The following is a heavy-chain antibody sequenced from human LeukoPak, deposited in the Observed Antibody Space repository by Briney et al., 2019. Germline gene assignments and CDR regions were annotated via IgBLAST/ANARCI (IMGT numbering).Heavy chain of an antibody. V-gene: IGHV3-74*01. CDR1: GFTFSSYG. D-gene: IGHD6-19*01. Sequence: GGPLRLSCAASGFTFSSYGMRWVRQAPGKGLIWVSRIDGDESATYYGDSVKGRFTISRDNAKNTLYLQMNSLRVEDTAVYYCVRTYSSGYYYFDSWGQGTLVTVSS. CDR2: IDGDESAT. J-gene: IGHJ4*02. CDR3: VRTYSSGYYYFDS.